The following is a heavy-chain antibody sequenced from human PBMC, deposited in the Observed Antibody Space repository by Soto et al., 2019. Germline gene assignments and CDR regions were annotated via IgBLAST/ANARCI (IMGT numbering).Heavy chain of an antibody. CDR1: GFSFSDYA. CDR2: ISGDAGST. CDR3: AKRVYGDYVWFDY. Sequence: EVQLLESGGGLVQPGGSLRLSCAASGFSFSDYAMSWVRQAPGKGLEWVSIISGDAGSTKYADSVKGRFTISRVNSKNTVYLHMNSLRAEDTAVYYCAKRVYGDYVWFDYWGQGTLVTVSS. V-gene: IGHV3-23*01. J-gene: IGHJ4*02. D-gene: IGHD4-17*01.